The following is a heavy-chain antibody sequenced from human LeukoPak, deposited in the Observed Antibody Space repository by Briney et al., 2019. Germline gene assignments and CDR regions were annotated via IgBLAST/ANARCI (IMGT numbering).Heavy chain of an antibody. Sequence: GGSLRLSCTASGFSFSSYWMSWVRQAPGKGLEWVANIKQDGSEKYYVDSVKGRFTISRDNSKNTLYLQMNSLRAEDTAVYYCARDTGGYYYDSSGYLDYWGQGTLVTVSS. CDR2: IKQDGSEK. D-gene: IGHD3-22*01. V-gene: IGHV3-7*01. J-gene: IGHJ4*02. CDR3: ARDTGGYYYDSSGYLDY. CDR1: GFSFSSYW.